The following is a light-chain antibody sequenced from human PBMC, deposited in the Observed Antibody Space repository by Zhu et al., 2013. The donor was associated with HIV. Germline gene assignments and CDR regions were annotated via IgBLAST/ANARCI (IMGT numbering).Light chain of an antibody. J-gene: IGKJ2*02. CDR2: AAS. V-gene: IGKV1-9*01. CDR3: QQYNSYPCT. CDR1: HDIGKY. Sequence: DIQLTQSPSFLSASVGDRVTITCRASHDIGKYLAWYQQKPGKAPKLLIYAASTLQSGVPLRFGGSGSGTDFTLTISGLRPDDFATYYCQQYNSYPCTFGQGTKLEIK.